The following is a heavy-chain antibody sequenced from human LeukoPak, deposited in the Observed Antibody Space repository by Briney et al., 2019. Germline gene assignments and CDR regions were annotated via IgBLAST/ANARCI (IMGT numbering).Heavy chain of an antibody. CDR2: IYPNSGGT. V-gene: IGHV1-2*02. CDR3: ARFSGSSNFDY. J-gene: IGHJ4*02. CDR1: GYTFSGYF. D-gene: IGHD1-26*01. Sequence: ASVKVSCRASGYTFSGYFMHWVRQAPGQGLEWMGWIYPNSGGTKYAQKFQGRVTMTRDTSISTIYMELSSLRSDDAAVYYCARFSGSSNFDYWGQGTLVTVSS.